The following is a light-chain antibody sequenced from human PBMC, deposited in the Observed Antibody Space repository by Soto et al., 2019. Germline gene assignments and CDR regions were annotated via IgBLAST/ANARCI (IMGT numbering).Light chain of an antibody. CDR3: CSYAGSSTLGV. Sequence: QSALTQPGSVSGSPGQSITISCTGTSSDVGSYNLVSWYQQHPGKAPKLMIYEGSKRPSGVSNRFSGSKSGNTASLTISGLQAEDEADYYCCSYAGSSTLGVFGGGTKLTVL. J-gene: IGLJ3*02. V-gene: IGLV2-23*01. CDR2: EGS. CDR1: SSDVGSYNL.